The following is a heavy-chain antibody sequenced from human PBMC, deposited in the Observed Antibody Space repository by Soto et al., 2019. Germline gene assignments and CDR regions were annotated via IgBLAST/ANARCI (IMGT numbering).Heavy chain of an antibody. CDR2: IYYSGST. V-gene: IGHV4-59*01. CDR3: ARVWGGAFDL. J-gene: IGHJ3*01. D-gene: IGHD3-10*01. Sequence: SETLSLTCTASGGSMSSYYWNWIRQPPGKGLEWIGYIYYSGSTNYNPSLKSRVTISVDTSKNQFSLKLSSVTAADTAVYYCARVWGGAFDLWGQGTMVTVSS. CDR1: GGSMSSYY.